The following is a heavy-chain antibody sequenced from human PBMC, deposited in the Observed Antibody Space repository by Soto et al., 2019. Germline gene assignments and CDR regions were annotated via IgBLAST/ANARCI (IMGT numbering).Heavy chain of an antibody. D-gene: IGHD3-10*01. J-gene: IGHJ6*03. CDR1: GFTFSSYG. V-gene: IGHV3-33*06. Sequence: GSLRLSCAASGFTFSSYGMHWVRQAPGKGLEWVAVIWYDGSNKYYADSVKGRFTISRDNSKNTLYLQMNSLRAEDTAVYYCAKDLGLLWFGARMDVWGKGTTVTVSS. CDR2: IWYDGSNK. CDR3: AKDLGLLWFGARMDV.